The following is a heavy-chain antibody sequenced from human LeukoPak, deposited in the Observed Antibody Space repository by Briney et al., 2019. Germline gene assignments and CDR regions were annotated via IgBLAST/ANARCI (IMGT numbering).Heavy chain of an antibody. CDR3: ARGPELSMDV. J-gene: IGHJ6*02. D-gene: IGHD1-7*01. CDR2: INEDGSQK. V-gene: IGHV3-7*03. Sequence: GGSLRLSCVDSGFTFSRSWMTWLRQAPGKGLEWVANINEDGSQKNYVGSVTGRFTISRDNAKNSLYLQMNSLSAEDTAVYYCARGPELSMDVWGQGTTVTVSS. CDR1: GFTFSRSW.